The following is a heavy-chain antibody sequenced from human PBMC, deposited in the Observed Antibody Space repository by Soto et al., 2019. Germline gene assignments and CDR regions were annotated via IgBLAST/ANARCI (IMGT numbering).Heavy chain of an antibody. CDR3: GRGRSGQIVVFY. CDR1: GYTFTGHY. CDR2: IGPESGAT. J-gene: IGHJ4*02. V-gene: IGHV1-2*02. D-gene: IGHD1-26*01. Sequence: ASVKVSCKASGYTFTGHYIHWVRQAPEQGPEWMGEIGPESGATRYAQRFQGRVTMTRDMSITTDYMELNNLSPDDTAVYYCGRGRSGQIVVFYWGQGTPVTVSS.